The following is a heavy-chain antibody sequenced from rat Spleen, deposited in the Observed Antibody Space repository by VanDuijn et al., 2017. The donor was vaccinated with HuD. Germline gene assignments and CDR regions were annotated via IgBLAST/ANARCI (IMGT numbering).Heavy chain of an antibody. J-gene: IGHJ2*01. CDR1: EFSLTGNN. D-gene: IGHD1-2*01. Sequence: QVQLKESGPGLVQPSPTLSLTCTVSEFSLTGNNIRWVRQSPGKGLEWVGRMRYDGTTSYNSALKSRLSISRDTSKSQVFLKMGSLQSDDTAIYYCTRSLYSSPLFDYWGQGVMVTVSS. V-gene: IGHV2S30*01. CDR2: MRYDGTT. CDR3: TRSLYSSPLFDY.